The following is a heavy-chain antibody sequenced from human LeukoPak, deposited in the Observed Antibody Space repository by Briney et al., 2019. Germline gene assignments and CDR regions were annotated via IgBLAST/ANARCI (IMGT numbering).Heavy chain of an antibody. J-gene: IGHJ4*02. D-gene: IGHD6-19*01. CDR3: AKRMTVTGTSFFDY. Sequence: PGGSLRLSCAASGFTFSIYAMSWVRQAPGKGLEWVSFIGSSGGSTYYADSVKGRFTISRDNSKNTLYMQMNSLRAEDTAVYYCAKRMTVTGTSFFDYWGQGTLVTVSS. CDR1: GFTFSIYA. CDR2: IGSSGGST. V-gene: IGHV3-23*01.